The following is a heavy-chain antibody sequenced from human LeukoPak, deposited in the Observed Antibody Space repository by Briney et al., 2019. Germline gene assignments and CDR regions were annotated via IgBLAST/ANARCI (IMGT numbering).Heavy chain of an antibody. D-gene: IGHD6-13*01. CDR1: GGTFSSYA. J-gene: IGHJ4*02. CDR2: IISIFGTA. Sequence: SVKVSCKASGGTFSSYAISWVRQAPGQGLEWMGGIISIFGTANYAQKFQGRVTITADKSTSTAYMELSSLRSEDTAVYYCARDQQQLVLAYFDYWGQGTLVTVSS. V-gene: IGHV1-69*06. CDR3: ARDQQQLVLAYFDY.